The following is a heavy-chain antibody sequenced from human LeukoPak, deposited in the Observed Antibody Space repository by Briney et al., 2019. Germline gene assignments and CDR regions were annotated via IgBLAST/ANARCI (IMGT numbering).Heavy chain of an antibody. Sequence: SETLSLTFKVSGGSISSRSLFWGWLRQPPGKGLEWIGYIYYSGSTNYNPSLKSRVTLSVDTSKNQFSLNLNSVTAADTAVYYCARSSDTVGVFDYWGQGTLVTVSS. CDR2: IYYSGST. V-gene: IGHV4-61*05. D-gene: IGHD1-26*01. CDR1: GGSISSRSLF. CDR3: ARSSDTVGVFDY. J-gene: IGHJ4*02.